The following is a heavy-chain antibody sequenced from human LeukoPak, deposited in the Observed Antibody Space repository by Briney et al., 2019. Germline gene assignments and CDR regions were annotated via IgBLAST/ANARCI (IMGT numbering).Heavy chain of an antibody. J-gene: IGHJ6*02. D-gene: IGHD2-21*01. Sequence: GGSLRLSCAASRLTASHNVNNAMSWVRHAPGKGLEWVSGITTSGSTYYADSVKGRFTISRENSNNTLYLHMDSLRAEDTAVYYCAKAPVWNYYYGLDVWGQGTTVTVSS. CDR1: RLTASHNVNNA. V-gene: IGHV3-23*01. CDR2: ITTSGST. CDR3: AKAPVWNYYYGLDV.